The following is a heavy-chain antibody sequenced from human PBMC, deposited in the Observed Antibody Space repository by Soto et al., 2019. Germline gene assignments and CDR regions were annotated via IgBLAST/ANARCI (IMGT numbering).Heavy chain of an antibody. CDR1: GFTFSTFS. V-gene: IGHV3-23*01. Sequence: GGSLRLSCAASGFTFSTFSMSWVRQAPGKGLEWVSSISGGGGITYYADSVKGRFTSSRDNSRNTLYLQMNNLRAEDTAIYYCAKVSGASGDYFDHWGQGTVVTAPQ. CDR2: ISGGGGIT. D-gene: IGHD2-15*01. CDR3: AKVSGASGDYFDH. J-gene: IGHJ4*02.